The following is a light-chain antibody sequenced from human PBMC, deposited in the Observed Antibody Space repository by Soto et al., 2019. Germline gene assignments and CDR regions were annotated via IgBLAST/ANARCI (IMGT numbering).Light chain of an antibody. CDR3: SSYTSSSTEV. J-gene: IGLJ1*01. CDR2: DVS. Sequence: QSVLTQPASVSGSPGQSIAISCTGTSSDVGAYNYVSWYQHHPGKAPKLMIYDVSTRPSGVSDRFSGSKSGNTASLTISGLQAEDEADYYCSSYTSSSTEVFGTGTKLTVL. CDR1: SSDVGAYNY. V-gene: IGLV2-14*03.